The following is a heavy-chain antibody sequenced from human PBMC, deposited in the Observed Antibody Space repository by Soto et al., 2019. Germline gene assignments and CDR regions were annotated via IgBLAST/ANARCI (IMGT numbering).Heavy chain of an antibody. CDR2: MANDGSYQ. CDR1: GFIFSTYG. CDR3: ARSIGGSSYYPPDY. D-gene: IGHD2-15*01. J-gene: IGHJ4*02. V-gene: IGHV3-30*03. Sequence: QVQLVEFGGGVVQPGGSLRLSCATSGFIFSTYGMQWVRQSPGEGLEWVAVMANDGSYQYYADSVKGRFTISRDNSKNTLYLQMDSLRREVTAVYYCARSIGGSSYYPPDYWGQGTLVTVSS.